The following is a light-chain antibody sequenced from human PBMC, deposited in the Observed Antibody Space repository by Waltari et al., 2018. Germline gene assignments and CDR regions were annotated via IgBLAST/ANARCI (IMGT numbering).Light chain of an antibody. CDR1: SRDVGGYNF. CDR3: CSYIGRAL. Sequence: QSALTQPASVSGSPGQSITISCTGSSRDVGGYNFVSWYQQHPGKAPKLLIYEVIKRPSGVSIRFSGSKSGNTASLTISGLKAEDEADYYCCSYIGRALFGGGTKLTVL. V-gene: IGLV2-23*02. J-gene: IGLJ2*01. CDR2: EVI.